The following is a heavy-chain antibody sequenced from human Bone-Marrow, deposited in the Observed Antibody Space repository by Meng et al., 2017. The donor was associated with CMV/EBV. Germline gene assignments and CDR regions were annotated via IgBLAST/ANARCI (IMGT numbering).Heavy chain of an antibody. CDR1: GFTFNDYA. V-gene: IGHV3-30-3*01. D-gene: IGHD3-3*01. J-gene: IGHJ3*02. Sequence: GESLKISCAASGFTFNDYALHWVRQAPGKGLEWVAIISSDGSKKYYADSVKGRFSISRDNSENTLYLQMNSLRAEDTAVYYCAREDLNYDFWSGYRTATFDIWGQGTMVTVSS. CDR2: ISSDGSKK. CDR3: AREDLNYDFWSGYRTATFDI.